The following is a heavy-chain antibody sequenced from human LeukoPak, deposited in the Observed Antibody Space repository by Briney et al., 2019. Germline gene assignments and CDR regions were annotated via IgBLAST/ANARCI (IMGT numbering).Heavy chain of an antibody. V-gene: IGHV4-31*03. Sequence: SQTLSLTCTVSGGSISSGGYYWSWIRQHPGKGLEWIGYIYYSGSTYYNPSLKSRVTISVDTSKNQFSLKLSSVTAAGTAVYYCARNEAVAGTVYWGQGTLVTVSS. J-gene: IGHJ4*02. CDR2: IYYSGST. CDR1: GGSISSGGYY. CDR3: ARNEAVAGTVY. D-gene: IGHD6-19*01.